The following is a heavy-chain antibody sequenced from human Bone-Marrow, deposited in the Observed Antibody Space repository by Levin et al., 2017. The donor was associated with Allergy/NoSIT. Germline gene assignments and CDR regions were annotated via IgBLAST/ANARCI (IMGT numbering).Heavy chain of an antibody. CDR1: DFSFSNSS. J-gene: IGHJ3*02. D-gene: IGHD2/OR15-2a*01. CDR2: ITGRSIYI. V-gene: IGHV3-21*01. Sequence: SCAASDFSFSNSSMNWVRQTPGKGLEWVSSITGRSIYIYYADSVKGRFTISRDNAKNSLYLQMNSLRVDDTAVYYCARGGYYFDAHIYRAEPFDIWGQGTMVTVSS. CDR3: ARGGYYFDAHIYRAEPFDI.